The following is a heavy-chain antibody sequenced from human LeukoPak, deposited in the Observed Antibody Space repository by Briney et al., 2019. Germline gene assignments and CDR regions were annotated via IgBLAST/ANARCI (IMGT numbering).Heavy chain of an antibody. J-gene: IGHJ4*02. Sequence: GGSLRLSCAASGFTVSSNYMSWVRQAPGKGLEWVSVIYSGGSTYYTDSVKGRFTISRDNSKNTLYLQMNRLRAEDTAVYYCARDEPSPDSTDLDYWGQGTLVTVSS. CDR2: IYSGGST. V-gene: IGHV3-66*01. D-gene: IGHD2/OR15-2a*01. CDR1: GFTVSSNY. CDR3: ARDEPSPDSTDLDY.